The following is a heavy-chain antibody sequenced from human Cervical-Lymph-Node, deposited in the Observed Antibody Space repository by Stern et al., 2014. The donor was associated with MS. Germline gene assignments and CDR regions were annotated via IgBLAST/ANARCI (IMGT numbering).Heavy chain of an antibody. CDR3: ARRRLAAAGDAFDI. Sequence: EVQLVQSGAEVKKPGESLKISCKGSGYRFTNSWIGWVRQMPGKGLEWMGIIYPGDSDTRYSPSFQGQVTMSADKSITTAYLQWSSLKASDSAMYYCARRRLAAAGDAFDIWGQGTMVTVSS. V-gene: IGHV5-51*01. D-gene: IGHD6-13*01. CDR2: IYPGDSDT. CDR1: GYRFTNSW. J-gene: IGHJ3*02.